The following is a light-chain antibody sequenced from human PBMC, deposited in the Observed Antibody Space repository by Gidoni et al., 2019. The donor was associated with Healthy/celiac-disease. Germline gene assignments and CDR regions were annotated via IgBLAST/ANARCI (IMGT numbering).Light chain of an antibody. CDR2: DAS. V-gene: IGKV3-11*01. CDR3: QQRSNWPRGT. CDR1: QSVSSY. Sequence: DIVSTPSPPTPSSSPGERATLSCRASQSVSSYLAWYQQKPGQAPRLLIYDASNRATGIPARFSGSGSGTDFTLTISSLEPEDFAVYYCQQRSNWPRGTFXQXTKVEIK. J-gene: IGKJ1*01.